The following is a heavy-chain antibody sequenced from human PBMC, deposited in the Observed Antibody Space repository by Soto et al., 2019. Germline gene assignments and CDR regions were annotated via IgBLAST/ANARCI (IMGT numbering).Heavy chain of an antibody. CDR3: ARTYYDFWSGYYTWYYFDY. CDR1: GFTFSSYW. D-gene: IGHD3-3*01. J-gene: IGHJ4*02. V-gene: IGHV3-7*01. Sequence: GGSLRLSCAASGFTFSSYWMSWVRQAPGKGLEWVANIKQDGSEKYYVDSVKGRFTISRDNAENSLYLQMNSLRAEDTAVYYCARTYYDFWSGYYTWYYFDYWGQGTLVTVSS. CDR2: IKQDGSEK.